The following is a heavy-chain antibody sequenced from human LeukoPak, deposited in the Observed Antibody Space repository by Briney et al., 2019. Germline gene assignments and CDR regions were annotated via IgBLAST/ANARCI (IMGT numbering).Heavy chain of an antibody. CDR2: IDSNSGGT. Sequence: ASVKVSSKASGYTFTGYYMHWVRQAPGQGVEWMGRIDSNSGGTNYAQNFQGRVTMTRDTSISTVYMELISLRSDDTAVYYCAREMNYDDYRTSDYWGQGTLVTVSS. D-gene: IGHD4-17*01. J-gene: IGHJ4*02. CDR1: GYTFTGYY. CDR3: AREMNYDDYRTSDY. V-gene: IGHV1-2*02.